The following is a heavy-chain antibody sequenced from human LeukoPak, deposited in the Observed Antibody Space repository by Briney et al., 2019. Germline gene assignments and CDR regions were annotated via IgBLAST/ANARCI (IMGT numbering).Heavy chain of an antibody. Sequence: ASVKVSCKASGYTLTRYFIHWVRQAPGQGLEWMGIINPNGGSTSYPQKFQGRVTMTRDTSTSTVYMELSSLRSEDTAVYYCARGVPYYYDSSGSPDYWGQGTLVTVSS. CDR3: ARGVPYYYDSSGSPDY. CDR2: INPNGGST. J-gene: IGHJ4*02. CDR1: GYTLTRYF. V-gene: IGHV1-46*01. D-gene: IGHD3-22*01.